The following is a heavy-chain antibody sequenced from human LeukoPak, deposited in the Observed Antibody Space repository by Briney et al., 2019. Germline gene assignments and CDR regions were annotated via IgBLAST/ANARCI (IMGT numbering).Heavy chain of an antibody. J-gene: IGHJ4*02. V-gene: IGHV3-21*04. CDR1: GFTFSSYS. Sequence: GGSLRLSCAASGFTFSSYSMNWVRQAPGKGLEWVSSISSSSSYIYYADSVKGRFTISRDNSKNTLYLQMNSLRAEDTAVYYCAKGGYGDESYNWGQGTLVTVSS. CDR2: ISSSSSYI. CDR3: AKGGYGDESYN. D-gene: IGHD4-17*01.